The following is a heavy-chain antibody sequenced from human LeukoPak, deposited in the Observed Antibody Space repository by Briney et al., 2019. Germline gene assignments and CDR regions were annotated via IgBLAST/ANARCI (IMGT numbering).Heavy chain of an antibody. CDR3: ARRMSIAVTGTPAFDI. J-gene: IGHJ3*02. CDR1: GFTFSSYS. V-gene: IGHV3-21*01. CDR2: ISGGSTYI. Sequence: GGSLRLSCAASGFTFSSYSMNWVRQAPGKGLEWVSSISGGSTYIYQADSVKGRFTISRDNAKNSLYLQMNSLRAEDTAVYYCARRMSIAVTGTPAFDIWGQGTMITVSS. D-gene: IGHD6-19*01.